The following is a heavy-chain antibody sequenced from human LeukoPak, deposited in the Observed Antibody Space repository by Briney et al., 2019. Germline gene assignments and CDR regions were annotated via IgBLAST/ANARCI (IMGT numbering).Heavy chain of an antibody. CDR3: ARRAVAGHYYYYGMDV. V-gene: IGHV5-51*01. CDR1: GYSFTSYW. J-gene: IGHJ6*02. D-gene: IGHD6-19*01. CDR2: IYPGDSDT. Sequence: GESLKISCKGSGYSFTSYWIGWVRQMPGKGLEWMGIIYPGDSDTRYSPSFQGQVTISADKSISTAYLQWSSLKASDTAMYYCARRAVAGHYYYYGMDVWGQGTTVTVSS.